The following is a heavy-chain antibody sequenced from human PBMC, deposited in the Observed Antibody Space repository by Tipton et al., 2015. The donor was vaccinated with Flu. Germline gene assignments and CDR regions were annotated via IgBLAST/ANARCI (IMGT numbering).Heavy chain of an antibody. CDR2: IYHSGST. D-gene: IGHD5-24*01. Sequence: TLSLTCTVSGYSISSGYYWVWLRQPPGKGLEGIGSIYHSGSTYYNPSLKSRVTISVDTSKNQFSLKLSSVTAADTAVYYCARLQTRWAFDIWGQGTMVTVSS. V-gene: IGHV4-38-2*02. CDR1: GYSISSGYY. J-gene: IGHJ3*02. CDR3: ARLQTRWAFDI.